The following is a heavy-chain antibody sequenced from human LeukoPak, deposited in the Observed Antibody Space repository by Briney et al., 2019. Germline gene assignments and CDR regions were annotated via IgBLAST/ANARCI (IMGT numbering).Heavy chain of an antibody. CDR2: INHSGST. CDR1: GGSFSGYY. D-gene: IGHD6-19*01. V-gene: IGHV4-34*01. Sequence: SETLSLTCAVYGGSFSGYYWSWIRQPPGKGLEWIGEINHSGSTNYNPSLKSRVTISVDTSKNQFSLKLSSVTAADTAVYYCARGRPVAGAPFYYYYYYTDVWGKGTAVTVSS. J-gene: IGHJ6*03. CDR3: ARGRPVAGAPFYYYYYYTDV.